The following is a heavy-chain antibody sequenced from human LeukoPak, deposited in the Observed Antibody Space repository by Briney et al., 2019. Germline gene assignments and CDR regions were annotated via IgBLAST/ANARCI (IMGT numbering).Heavy chain of an antibody. J-gene: IGHJ6*03. CDR2: IKQDGSEK. CDR3: ARDHQSVATIGDYYYYMDV. V-gene: IGHV3-7*01. CDR1: GFTFITYW. Sequence: PGGSLRLSCAASGFTFITYWMSWVRQAPGKGLEWVANIKQDGSEKYYVDSVKGRFTISRDNAKNSLYLQMNSLRAEDTAVYYCARDHQSVATIGDYYYYMDVWGKGTTVTVSS. D-gene: IGHD5-12*01.